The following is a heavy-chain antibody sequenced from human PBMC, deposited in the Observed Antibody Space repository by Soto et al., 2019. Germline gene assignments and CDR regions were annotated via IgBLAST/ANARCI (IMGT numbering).Heavy chain of an antibody. J-gene: IGHJ4*02. V-gene: IGHV3-21*01. Sequence: GGSLRLSCAASGFTFSRYSMNWVRQAPGKGLEWVSSITSSGSYIYNADSVKGRFTISRDNAKNSLYLQMNILRAEDTAVYYCAAMGRGYYYDYWGQGTLVTVSS. CDR2: ITSSGSYI. CDR1: GFTFSRYS. D-gene: IGHD3-22*01. CDR3: AAMGRGYYYDY.